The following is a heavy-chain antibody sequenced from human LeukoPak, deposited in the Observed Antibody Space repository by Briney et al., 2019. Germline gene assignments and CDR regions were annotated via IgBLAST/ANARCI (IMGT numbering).Heavy chain of an antibody. CDR3: AREITNYVDWYY. CDR1: GGSISSYF. D-gene: IGHD4/OR15-4a*01. J-gene: IGHJ4*02. CDR2: IYYTGST. V-gene: IGHV4-59*12. Sequence: PSETLSLTCTISGGSISSYFWSWIRQPPGKGLEWIGYIYYTGSTNYNPSLKSRVIISLDTSKNQFSLKLSSVTAADTAVYYCAREITNYVDWYYWGQGTLVTVSS.